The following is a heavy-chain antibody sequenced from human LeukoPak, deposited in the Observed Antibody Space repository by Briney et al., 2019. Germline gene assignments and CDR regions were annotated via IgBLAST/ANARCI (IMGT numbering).Heavy chain of an antibody. CDR2: IRGSGGST. CDR1: GFTFSSYA. D-gene: IGHD3-3*01. J-gene: IGHJ4*02. Sequence: EAGGSLRLSCAASGFTFSSYAMSWVRQAPGKGLEWVSAIRGSGGSTYYADSVKGRFTISRDNSKNTLYLQMNSLRAEDTAVYYCAKVLYEMGVKSGYYPSYYFDYWGQGTLVTVSS. CDR3: AKVLYEMGVKSGYYPSYYFDY. V-gene: IGHV3-23*01.